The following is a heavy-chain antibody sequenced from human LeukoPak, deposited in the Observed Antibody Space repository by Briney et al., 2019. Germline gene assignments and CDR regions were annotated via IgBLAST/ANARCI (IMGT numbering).Heavy chain of an antibody. CDR3: AKYGDHWNYFDY. V-gene: IGHV4-61*10. CDR2: IYYTGTT. Sequence: PSETLSLTCTVSGGSISSGSYYWSWIRQPAGKGLEWIGWIYYTGTTNYNSSLKSRVTISVDTSRNQFSLRLTSVTAADTAVYYCAKYGDHWNYFDYWGQGTLVTVSS. D-gene: IGHD4-17*01. CDR1: GGSISSGSYY. J-gene: IGHJ4*02.